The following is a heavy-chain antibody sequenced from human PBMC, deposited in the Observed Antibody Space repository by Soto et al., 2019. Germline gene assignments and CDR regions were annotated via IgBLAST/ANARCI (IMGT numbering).Heavy chain of an antibody. J-gene: IGHJ3*02. CDR3: ARGEVYYDSNGHAFDI. V-gene: IGHV3-30-3*01. CDR1: GFTFSSYA. D-gene: IGHD3-22*01. Sequence: PGGSLRLSCAASGFTFSSYAMHWVRQTPGKGLEWVAVISYNENNKYSADSVKGRFTISRDNSKNTLYLQINSLRDEDTAVYYCARGEVYYDSNGHAFDIWSQGTMVTVSS. CDR2: ISYNENNK.